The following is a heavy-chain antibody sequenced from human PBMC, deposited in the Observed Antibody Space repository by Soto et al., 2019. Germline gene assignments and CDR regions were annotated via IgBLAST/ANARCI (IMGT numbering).Heavy chain of an antibody. CDR1: GFTFGSYA. D-gene: IGHD6-13*01. CDR3: ARGVRGSGIAAACYYYYYYGMDV. Sequence: GGSLRLSCAASGFTFGSYAMSWVRQAPGKGLEWVSTIDKTGVSTYYADSVKGRFTISRDNSKNTLYLQMNSLRAEDTAVYYCARGVRGSGIAAACYYYYYYGMDVWGQGTTVPVS. J-gene: IGHJ6*02. V-gene: IGHV3-23*01. CDR2: IDKTGVST.